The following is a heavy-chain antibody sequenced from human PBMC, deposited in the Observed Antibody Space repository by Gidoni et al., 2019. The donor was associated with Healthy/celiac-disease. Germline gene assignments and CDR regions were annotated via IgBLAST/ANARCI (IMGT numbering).Heavy chain of an antibody. CDR3: ARHTMDV. Sequence: QVQLQQWGAGLLKPSETLSLPCAVYGGSFSGYYWSWIRQPPGKGLEWIGEINHSGSTNYNPSLKSRVTISVDTSKNQFSLKLSSVTAADTAVYYCARHTMDVWGQGTTVTVSS. V-gene: IGHV4-34*01. CDR2: INHSGST. CDR1: GGSFSGYY. J-gene: IGHJ6*02.